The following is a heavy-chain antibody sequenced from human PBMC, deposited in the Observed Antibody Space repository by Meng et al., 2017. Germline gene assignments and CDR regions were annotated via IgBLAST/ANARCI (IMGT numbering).Heavy chain of an antibody. D-gene: IGHD3-22*01. CDR2: ISYDGSNK. CDR1: GFTFSSYA. J-gene: IGHJ3*02. CDR3: ARVSDSSGYLDAFDI. V-gene: IGHV3-30*04. Sequence: GGSLRPSCAAPGFTFSSYAMHWVRQAPGKGLEGVAVISYDGSNKYYADYVKGRFTISRDNSKNTLYLQMNSLRAEDTAVYYCARVSDSSGYLDAFDIWGQGTMVTVSS.